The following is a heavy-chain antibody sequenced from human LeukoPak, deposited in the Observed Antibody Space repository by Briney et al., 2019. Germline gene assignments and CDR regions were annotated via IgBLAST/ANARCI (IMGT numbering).Heavy chain of an antibody. CDR3: AKDLPEYYGSGSYGFDY. CDR2: IRYDGSNK. CDR1: GFTFSSYG. J-gene: IGHJ4*02. Sequence: GGSLRLSCAASGFTFSSYGLHWVRQAPGKGLEWVALIRYDGSNKYYADSVKGRFTISRDNSKNTLFLQMNSLRADDTAVYYCAKDLPEYYGSGSYGFDYWGQGTLVTVSS. V-gene: IGHV3-30*02. D-gene: IGHD3-10*01.